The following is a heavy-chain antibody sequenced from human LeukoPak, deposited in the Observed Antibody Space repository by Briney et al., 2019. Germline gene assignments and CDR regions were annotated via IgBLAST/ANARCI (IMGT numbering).Heavy chain of an antibody. CDR3: AKQEGALIQNWCFDH. J-gene: IGHJ4*02. CDR1: GFTFSDFA. V-gene: IGHV3-23*03. D-gene: IGHD1-26*01. CDR2: IEKDASRA. Sequence: GGSLRLSCGAAGFTFSDFAMSWVRLAPGKGLEWVSSIEKDASRAYYADSVRGRFTVSRDNSKNTLYLQMSSLRVEDTALYYCAKQEGALIQNWCFDHWGLGTLVTVSS.